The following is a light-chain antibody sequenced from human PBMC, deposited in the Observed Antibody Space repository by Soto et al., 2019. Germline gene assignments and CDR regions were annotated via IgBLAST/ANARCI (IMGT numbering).Light chain of an antibody. CDR2: AVS. CDR3: NSYRSTDTVV. Sequence: QSALTQPASVSGSPGQSITISCTGTSNDVGGYNHVSCYQQHPGKAPKLIIYAVSYRPSGVSNRFSGSKSGNTASLTISGRQPEDEADYYCNSYRSTDTVVFGGGTKLTVL. CDR1: SNDVGGYNH. V-gene: IGLV2-14*01. J-gene: IGLJ2*01.